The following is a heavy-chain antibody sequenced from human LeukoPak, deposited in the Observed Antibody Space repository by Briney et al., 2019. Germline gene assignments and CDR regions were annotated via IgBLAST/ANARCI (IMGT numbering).Heavy chain of an antibody. CDR1: GFTFNIYA. CDR3: ARGGPDYYDSSGYYMAAFDI. Sequence: GGSLRLSCAASGFTFNIYAMSWVRQAPGKGLEWVSGISWNSGSIGYADSVKGRFTISRDNAKNFLYLQMNSLRAEDTALYHCARGGPDYYDSSGYYMAAFDIWGQGTMVTVSS. CDR2: ISWNSGSI. D-gene: IGHD3-22*01. J-gene: IGHJ3*02. V-gene: IGHV3-9*01.